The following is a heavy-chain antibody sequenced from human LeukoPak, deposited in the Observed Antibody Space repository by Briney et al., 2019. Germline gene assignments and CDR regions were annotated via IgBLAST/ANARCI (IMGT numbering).Heavy chain of an antibody. J-gene: IGHJ3*01. Sequence: SETLSLTCGVVGGSFSGYYWGWIRQSPGKGLEWIAEINHSGSTNYNLSLKSRVTISVDTSNQQVSLRLSSVSASDTAVYYCARRRITRVRAYAGFDLSGQGSTVSVSS. CDR2: INHSGST. D-gene: IGHD3-10*01. CDR3: ARRRITRVRAYAGFDL. V-gene: IGHV4-34*01. CDR1: GGSFSGYY.